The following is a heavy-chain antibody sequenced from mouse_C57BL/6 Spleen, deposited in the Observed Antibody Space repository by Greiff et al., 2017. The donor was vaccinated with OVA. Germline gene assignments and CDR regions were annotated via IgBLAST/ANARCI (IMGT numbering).Heavy chain of an antibody. CDR1: GYTFTSYW. Sequence: QVQLQQPGAELVKPGASVKMSCKASGYTFTSYWITWVKPRPGQGLEWIGDIYPGSGSPNYNEKFKSKATLTVDTSSSTAYMQLSSLTSEDSAGYYCERPAGKGAWFAYWGQGTLVTVSA. CDR3: ERPAGKGAWFAY. J-gene: IGHJ3*01. D-gene: IGHD4-1*01. CDR2: IYPGSGSP. V-gene: IGHV1-55*01.